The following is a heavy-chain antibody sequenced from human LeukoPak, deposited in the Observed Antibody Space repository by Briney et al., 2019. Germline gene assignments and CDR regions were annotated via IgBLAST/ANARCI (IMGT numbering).Heavy chain of an antibody. CDR1: GGSISSYY. J-gene: IGHJ3*02. D-gene: IGHD3-10*01. CDR2: IYYSGST. CDR3: ARVKALTMVRGVILDAFDI. Sequence: SETLSLTCTVSGGSISSYYWSWIRQPPGKGLEWIGYIYYSGSTNYNPSLKSRVTISVDTSKNQFSLKLSSVTAADTAVYYCARVKALTMVRGVILDAFDIWGQGTMVTVSS. V-gene: IGHV4-59*08.